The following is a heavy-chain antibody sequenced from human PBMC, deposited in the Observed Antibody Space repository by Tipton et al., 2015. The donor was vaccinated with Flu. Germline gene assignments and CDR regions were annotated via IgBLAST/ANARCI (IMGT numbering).Heavy chain of an antibody. J-gene: IGHJ4*02. V-gene: IGHV3-53*01. CDR2: IYSDGST. D-gene: IGHD2-21*02. CDR1: GFAVSSNY. CDR3: ARSPRPSDWPYYFDS. Sequence: SLRLSCAASGFAVSSNYMSWVRQAPGKGLEWVSIIYSDGSTYYADSVKGRFIISRDSSKNTVFLQTDSLRVEDTAMYYCARSPRPSDWPYYFDSWGQGTLVTVSS.